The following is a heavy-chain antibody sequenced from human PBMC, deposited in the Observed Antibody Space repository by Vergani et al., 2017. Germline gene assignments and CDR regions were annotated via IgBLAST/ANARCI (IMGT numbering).Heavy chain of an antibody. CDR1: GFTFSSYW. CDR3: ARDLRYSYGYSWFDL. D-gene: IGHD5-18*01. CDR2: IKQDGSEK. V-gene: IGHV3-7*01. Sequence: EVQLVESGGGLVQPGGSLRLSCAASGFTFSSYWMSWVRQAPGKGLEWVANIKQDGSEKHYVDSVKGRFTISRDNAKKSLYLQMNSLRGEDTAVYYCARDLRYSYGYSWFDLWGQGTLVTVSS. J-gene: IGHJ5*02.